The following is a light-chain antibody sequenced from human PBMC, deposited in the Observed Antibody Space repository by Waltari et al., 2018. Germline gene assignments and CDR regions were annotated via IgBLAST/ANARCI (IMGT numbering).Light chain of an antibody. J-gene: IGKJ2*01. CDR1: QRISSY. V-gene: IGKV1-39*01. CDR3: QQSYSTVVT. CDR2: AAS. Sequence: DIQMTQSPSSLSASVGDRVTITCRASQRISSYLNWYQQKPGKAPKRLIYAASSLQSGVPSRFSGSGSGTDFTLTISSLQPEDFATYYCQQSYSTVVTFGQGTKLEIK.